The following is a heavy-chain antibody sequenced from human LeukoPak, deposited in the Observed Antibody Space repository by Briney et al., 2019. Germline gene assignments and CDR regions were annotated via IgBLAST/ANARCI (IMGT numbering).Heavy chain of an antibody. CDR2: ISYDGSNK. V-gene: IGHV3-30*18. J-gene: IGHJ4*02. CDR1: GFTFSSYG. Sequence: GRSLRLSCAASGFTFSSYGMHWVRQAPGKGLEWVAVISYDGSNKYYADSVKGRFTISGDNPKNTLYLQMNSLRAEDTAVYYCAKEGYYGSGSYPYYFDYWGQGTLVTVSS. CDR3: AKEGYYGSGSYPYYFDY. D-gene: IGHD3-10*01.